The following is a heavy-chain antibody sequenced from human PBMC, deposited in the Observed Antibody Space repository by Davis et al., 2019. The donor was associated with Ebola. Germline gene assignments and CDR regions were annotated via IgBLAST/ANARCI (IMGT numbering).Heavy chain of an antibody. Sequence: MPSETLSLTCTVSGGSISSYYWSWIRQPPGKGLEWIGYIYYSGSTNYNPSLKNRVTISVDTSKNQFSLKLSSVTAADTAVYYCARTDEVSGLDYWGQGTLVTVSS. CDR2: IYYSGST. J-gene: IGHJ4*02. CDR3: ARTDEVSGLDY. D-gene: IGHD5-12*01. V-gene: IGHV4-59*01. CDR1: GGSISSYY.